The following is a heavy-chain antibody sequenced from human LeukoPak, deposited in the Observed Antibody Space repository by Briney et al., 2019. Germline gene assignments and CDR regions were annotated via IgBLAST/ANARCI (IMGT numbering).Heavy chain of an antibody. Sequence: GGSLRLSCAASGFTFSSYGMHWVRQAPGKGLEWVAFIRYDGSNKYYADSVKGRFTISRDNSKNTLYLQMNSLRAEDTAVYYCAKDGGVELELYYFDYWGQGTLVTVSS. V-gene: IGHV3-30*02. CDR1: GFTFSSYG. CDR2: IRYDGSNK. D-gene: IGHD1-7*01. CDR3: AKDGGVELELYYFDY. J-gene: IGHJ4*02.